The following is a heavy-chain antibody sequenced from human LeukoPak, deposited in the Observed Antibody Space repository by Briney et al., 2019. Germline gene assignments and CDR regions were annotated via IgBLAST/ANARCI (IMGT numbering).Heavy chain of an antibody. V-gene: IGHV3-23*01. CDR2: ISGSGGST. Sequence: PGGSLRLSCAASGFTFSSYAMSWVRQAPGKGLEWVSAISGSGGSTYYADSVEGRFTISRDNSKNTLYLQMNSLRAEDTAVYYCAKASEIYYDFWSGYGNWGQGTLVTVSS. CDR3: AKASEIYYDFWSGYGN. D-gene: IGHD3-3*01. J-gene: IGHJ4*02. CDR1: GFTFSSYA.